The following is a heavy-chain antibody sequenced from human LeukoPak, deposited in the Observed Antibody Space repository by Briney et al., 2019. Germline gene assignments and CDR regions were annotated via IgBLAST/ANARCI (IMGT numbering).Heavy chain of an antibody. D-gene: IGHD3/OR15-3a*01. J-gene: IGHJ4*02. CDR3: ARDFRGGTGGLDY. Sequence: SETLSLTCSVSGGTTITNYYWSWLRQPPGKRLEWIGNVFYTKTTNYNPSFTCRVTISVDTSKNQFSLRLSSVTAADTAVYYCARDFRGGTGGLDYWGQGTLVTVSS. V-gene: IGHV4-59*12. CDR2: VFYTKTT. CDR1: GGTTITNYY.